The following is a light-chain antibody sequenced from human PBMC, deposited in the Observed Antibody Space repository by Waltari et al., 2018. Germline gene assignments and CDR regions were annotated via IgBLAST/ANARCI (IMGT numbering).Light chain of an antibody. CDR3: AAWDDSLSGWV. V-gene: IGLV1-47*01. J-gene: IGLJ3*02. Sequence: QSVLTQPPSASGTPGQRVTISCSGSSSNIGSNYVYWYQQLPGTAPKLLIYRNNQLPSGAPARFSGSKSGTSASLAISGLRSEDEADYYCAAWDDSLSGWVFGGGTKLTVL. CDR2: RNN. CDR1: SSNIGSNY.